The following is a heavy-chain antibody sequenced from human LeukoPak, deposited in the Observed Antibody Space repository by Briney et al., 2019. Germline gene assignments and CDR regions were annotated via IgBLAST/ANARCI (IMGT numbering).Heavy chain of an antibody. J-gene: IGHJ3*02. D-gene: IGHD6-19*01. V-gene: IGHV3-21*01. CDR1: GFTFSSYS. CDR3: ARGDGIAVAGDAFDI. CDR2: ISSSSSYI. Sequence: PGGSLRLSCAASGFTFSSYSMNWVRQAPGKGLEWVSSISSSSSYIYYADSVKGRFTISRDNAKNSLYLQMNSLRAEDTAVYYCARGDGIAVAGDAFDIWGQGTMVTVSS.